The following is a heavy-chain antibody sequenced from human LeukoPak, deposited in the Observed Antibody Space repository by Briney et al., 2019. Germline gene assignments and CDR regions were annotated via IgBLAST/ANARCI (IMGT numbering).Heavy chain of an antibody. CDR3: ARRGGSRGWGAFDI. D-gene: IGHD6-19*01. V-gene: IGHV3-23*01. J-gene: IGHJ3*02. Sequence: PGGSLRPPCAASGFTFTNYVMNWVRQAPGKGLEWVSSITGTADKTYDADSVKGRFTISRDNSKNTLSLQMSSLRVEDTAIYYCARRGGSRGWGAFDIWGQGTIVTVSS. CDR1: GFTFTNYV. CDR2: ITGTADKT.